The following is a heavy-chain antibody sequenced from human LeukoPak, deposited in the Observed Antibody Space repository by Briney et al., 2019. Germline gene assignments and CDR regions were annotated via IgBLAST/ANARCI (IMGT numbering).Heavy chain of an antibody. J-gene: IGHJ3*02. CDR1: GYTFTSYY. CDR3: ARDSRPYSSSGNDAFDI. CDR2: INPSGGST. V-gene: IGHV1-46*01. Sequence: ASVKVSCKASGYTFTSYYMHWVRQAPGQGLEWMGIINPSGGSTVYAQKFQGRVTMTRDTSTSTVYMELSSLRSEDTAVYYCARDSRPYSSSGNDAFDIWGQGTMVTVSS. D-gene: IGHD6-6*01.